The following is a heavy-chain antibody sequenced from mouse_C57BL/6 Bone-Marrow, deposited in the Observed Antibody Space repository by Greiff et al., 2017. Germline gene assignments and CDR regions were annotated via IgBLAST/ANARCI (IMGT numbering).Heavy chain of an antibody. CDR2: IHPNSGST. J-gene: IGHJ1*03. V-gene: IGHV1-64*01. CDR3: ARYYGSSLWYFDV. Sequence: QVHVKQSGAELVKPGASVKLSCKASGYTFTSYWMHWVKQRPGQGLEWIGMIHPNSGSTNYNEKFKSKATLTVDKSSSTAYMQLSSLTSEDSAVYYCARYYGSSLWYFDVWGTGTTVTVSS. CDR1: GYTFTSYW. D-gene: IGHD1-1*01.